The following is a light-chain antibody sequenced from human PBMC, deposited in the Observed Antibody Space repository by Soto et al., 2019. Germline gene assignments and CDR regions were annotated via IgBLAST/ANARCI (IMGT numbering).Light chain of an antibody. CDR2: DAS. J-gene: IGKJ3*01. Sequence: DIQMTQSPSTLSASVGDRVTITCRASQSISNWLAWYQQKPGKAPKLLIYDASNLQSGVPSRFSGSGSGTEFTLTISSLQPEDFATYYCQQNNGYFGPGTKVDIK. V-gene: IGKV1-5*01. CDR1: QSISNW. CDR3: QQNNGY.